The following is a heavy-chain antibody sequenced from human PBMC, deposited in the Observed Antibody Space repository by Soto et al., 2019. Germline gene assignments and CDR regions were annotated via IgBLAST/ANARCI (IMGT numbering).Heavy chain of an antibody. CDR1: GYTFTSYY. Sequence: ASVKVSCKASGYTFTSYYMHWVRQAPGQGLEWMGIINPSGGSTSYAQKLQGRVTMTRDTSTSTVYMELSSLRSEDTAVYYCARDLCSSTSCYEHYYYGMDVWGQGTTVTVSS. CDR3: ARDLCSSTSCYEHYYYGMDV. V-gene: IGHV1-46*01. J-gene: IGHJ6*02. D-gene: IGHD2-2*01. CDR2: INPSGGST.